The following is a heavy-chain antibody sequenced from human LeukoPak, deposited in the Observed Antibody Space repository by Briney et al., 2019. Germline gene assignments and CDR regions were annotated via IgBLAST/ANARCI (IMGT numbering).Heavy chain of an antibody. J-gene: IGHJ6*03. CDR3: ARPRAPYNNHHYNYYMDV. CDR2: PSVNGASK. D-gene: IGHD1-1*01. CDR1: GLTSNSNP. V-gene: IGHV3-64*02. Sequence: PGGSLQLAGKVSGLTSNSNPMNWARRAQGKGLEYFPGPSVNGASKYYADSVEGRFTVSRDNSKNSLFLQLGSLRPDDTAVYYCARPRAPYNNHHYNYYMDVRGKGTTVVVSS.